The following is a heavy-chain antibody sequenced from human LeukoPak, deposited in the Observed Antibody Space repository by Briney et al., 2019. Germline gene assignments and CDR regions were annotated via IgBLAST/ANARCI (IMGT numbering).Heavy chain of an antibody. J-gene: IGHJ3*02. CDR3: AKSRLLWFGELTDDAFDI. CDR1: GFTFSDYN. CDR2: ISRSGSTK. D-gene: IGHD3-10*01. Sequence: GGSLRLSCAASGFTFSDYNMRWIRQAPGKGLEWVSSISRSGSTKYYADSVKGRFTISRDNAKNSLFLQMNSLRAEDTAVYYCAKSRLLWFGELTDDAFDIWGQGTMVTVSS. V-gene: IGHV3-11*01.